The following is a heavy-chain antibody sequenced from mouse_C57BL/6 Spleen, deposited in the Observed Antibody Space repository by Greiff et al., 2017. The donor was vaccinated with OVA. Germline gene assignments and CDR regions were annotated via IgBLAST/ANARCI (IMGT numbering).Heavy chain of an antibody. Sequence: DVKLVESGGGLVKPGGSLKLSCAASGFTFSSYTMSWVRQTPEKRLEWVATISGGGGNTYYPDSVKGRFTISRDNAKNTLYLQMSSLRCEDTALYYCARHWQADAWFAYWGQGTLVTVSA. CDR1: GFTFSSYT. J-gene: IGHJ3*01. V-gene: IGHV5-9*01. CDR3: ARHWQADAWFAY. CDR2: ISGGGGNT. D-gene: IGHD3-2*02.